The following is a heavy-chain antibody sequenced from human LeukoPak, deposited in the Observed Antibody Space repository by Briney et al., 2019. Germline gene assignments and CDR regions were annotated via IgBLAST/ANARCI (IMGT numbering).Heavy chain of an antibody. CDR2: MNPNSGNT. J-gene: IGHJ4*02. CDR1: GYTFTSYD. CDR3: AKEYSYGKSSPFDY. Sequence: ASVKVSCKASGYTFTSYDINWVRQATGQGLEWMGWMNPNSGNTGYAQKFQGRVTMTRNTSISTAYMELSSLRAEDTAVYYCAKEYSYGKSSPFDYWGQGTLITVSS. D-gene: IGHD5-18*01. V-gene: IGHV1-8*01.